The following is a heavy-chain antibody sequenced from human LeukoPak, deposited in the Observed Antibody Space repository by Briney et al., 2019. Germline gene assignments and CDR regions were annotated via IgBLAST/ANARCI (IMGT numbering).Heavy chain of an antibody. D-gene: IGHD3-10*01. J-gene: IGHJ3*02. Sequence: SETLSFTCTVSGGSISNYYWSWIRQPPGKGLEWIGYIYYSGSTNYNPSLKRRVTISVDTSKNQFSLKLTSVTAADTAVYYCARDYSGSNAFDIWGQGTMVTVSS. CDR2: IYYSGST. CDR3: ARDYSGSNAFDI. CDR1: GGSISNYY. V-gene: IGHV4-59*01.